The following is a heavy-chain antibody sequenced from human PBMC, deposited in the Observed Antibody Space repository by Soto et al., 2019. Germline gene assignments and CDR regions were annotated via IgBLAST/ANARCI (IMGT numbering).Heavy chain of an antibody. CDR1: GFTFSSYA. Sequence: VGSLRLSCAASGFTFSSYAMSWVRQAPGKGLEWVSAISGSGGSTYYADSVKGRFTISRDNSKNTLYLQMNSLRAEYTAVYYCAKAPRGVGDAFDIWGQGTMVTVSS. J-gene: IGHJ3*02. V-gene: IGHV3-23*01. CDR3: AKAPRGVGDAFDI. D-gene: IGHD3-16*01. CDR2: ISGSGGST.